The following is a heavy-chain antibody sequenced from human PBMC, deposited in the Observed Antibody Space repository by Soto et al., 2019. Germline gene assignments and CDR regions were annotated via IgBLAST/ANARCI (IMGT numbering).Heavy chain of an antibody. V-gene: IGHV1-24*01. CDR2: FDPEDGET. J-gene: IGHJ5*02. CDR1: GYTLTELS. Sequence: QVQLVQSGAEVKKPGASVKVSCKVSGYTLTELSMHWVRQAPGKGLEWMGGFDPEDGETIYAQKFQGRVTMTEDTSTDTVYMELSSLRCEDTDVYYCATLTVGAAPEYNWFDPWGQGTLVTVSS. CDR3: ATLTVGAAPEYNWFDP.